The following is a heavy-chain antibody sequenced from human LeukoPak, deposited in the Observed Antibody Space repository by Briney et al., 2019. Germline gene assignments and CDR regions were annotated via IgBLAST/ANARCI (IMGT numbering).Heavy chain of an antibody. Sequence: ASVKVSCKASGYTFTSYGISWVRQAPGQGLEWVGWISAYNGNTNYAQKLQGRVTMTTDTSTSTAYMELRSLRSDDTAVYYCARDRVGTYYDFWSGYYFADWFDPWGQGTLVTVSS. J-gene: IGHJ5*02. CDR2: ISAYNGNT. CDR1: GYTFTSYG. CDR3: ARDRVGTYYDFWSGYYFADWFDP. V-gene: IGHV1-18*01. D-gene: IGHD3-3*01.